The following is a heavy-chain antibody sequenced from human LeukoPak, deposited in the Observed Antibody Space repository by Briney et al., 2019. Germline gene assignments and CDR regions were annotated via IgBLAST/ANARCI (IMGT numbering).Heavy chain of an antibody. CDR2: INPNSGGT. CDR1: GYTFTGYY. CDR3: ARGRDYVFLTGYYSSAIGY. V-gene: IGHV1-2*02. D-gene: IGHD3-9*01. Sequence: ASVKVACKDSGYTFTGYYMHWVRQTPGQGLEWMGWINPNSGGTNYAQKFQGRVTMTRDTSISTAYIELSRLRSVDTAVYYWARGRDYVFLTGYYSSAIGYWGQGTRVTVPS. J-gene: IGHJ4*02.